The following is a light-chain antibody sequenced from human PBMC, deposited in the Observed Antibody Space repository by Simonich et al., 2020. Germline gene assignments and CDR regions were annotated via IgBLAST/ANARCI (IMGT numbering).Light chain of an antibody. Sequence: QSVLTQPPSVSVAPVQRVTISCTGSSSNIGAGYDVHWYQQLPGTAPKLLIYRNNQRPSGVPDRFSGSKSGTSASLAISGLQSEDEADYYCAAWDDSLNGVVFGGGTKLTVL. J-gene: IGLJ2*01. CDR3: AAWDDSLNGVV. V-gene: IGLV1-44*01. CDR1: SSNIGAGYD. CDR2: RNN.